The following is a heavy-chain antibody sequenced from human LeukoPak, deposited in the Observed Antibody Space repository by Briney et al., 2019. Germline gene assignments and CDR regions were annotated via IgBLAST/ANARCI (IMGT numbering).Heavy chain of an antibody. CDR1: GGSISNYY. CDR3: ARVVGYCSSTSCYGGGYYFDY. CDR2: IYYSGST. D-gene: IGHD2-2*03. Sequence: SETLSLTCTVSGGSISNYYWSWIRQPPGKGLEWIGYIYYSGSTNYNPSLKSRVTISVDTSKNQFSLKLSSVTAADTAVYYCARVVGYCSSTSCYGGGYYFDYWGQGTLVTVSS. V-gene: IGHV4-59*08. J-gene: IGHJ4*02.